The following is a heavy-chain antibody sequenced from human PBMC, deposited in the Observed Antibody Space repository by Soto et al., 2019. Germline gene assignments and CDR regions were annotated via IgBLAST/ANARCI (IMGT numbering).Heavy chain of an antibody. CDR2: IYYSGST. V-gene: IGHV4-39*01. D-gene: IGHD2-2*03. Sequence: SETLSLTCTVSGGSISSSSYYWGWIRQPPGKGLEWIGSIYYSGSTYYNPSLKSRVTISVDTSKNQFSLKLSSVTAADTAVYYCARHGYCSSTSCKAWDSFDPWGQGTLVTVSS. J-gene: IGHJ5*02. CDR3: ARHGYCSSTSCKAWDSFDP. CDR1: GGSISSSSYY.